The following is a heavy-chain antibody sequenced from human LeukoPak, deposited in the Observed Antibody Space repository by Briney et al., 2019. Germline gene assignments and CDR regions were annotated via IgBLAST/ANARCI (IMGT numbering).Heavy chain of an antibody. J-gene: IGHJ4*02. CDR1: GDSISSGGYF. D-gene: IGHD3-22*01. Sequence: PSETLSLTCTVSGDSISSGGYFWGWIRQPPGKGLEWIGSIYYTGSTYYNPSLDSRLTISVDTSKNQFSLKLTSVTAADTAVYHCARLFNYYDTSGPIFDYWGQGTLVTVSS. CDR2: IYYTGST. CDR3: ARLFNYYDTSGPIFDY. V-gene: IGHV4-39*07.